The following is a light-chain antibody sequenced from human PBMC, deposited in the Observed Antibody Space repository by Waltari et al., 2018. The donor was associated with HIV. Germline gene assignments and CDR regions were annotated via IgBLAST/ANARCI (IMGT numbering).Light chain of an antibody. CDR2: DVS. V-gene: IGLV2-11*01. J-gene: IGLJ3*02. CDR1: RSDVGGYNY. Sequence: QSALTQPRSVSGSPGQSVTISCTETRSDVGGYNYVSWYQQHPGKAPKVMIYDVSKRPSGVPDRFSGSKSGKTASLSISGLQAEDEADYYCCSYAGSYIWVFGGGTKLTVL. CDR3: CSYAGSYIWV.